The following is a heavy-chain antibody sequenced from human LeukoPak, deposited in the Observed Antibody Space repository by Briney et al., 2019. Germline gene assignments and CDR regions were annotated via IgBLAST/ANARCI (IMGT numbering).Heavy chain of an antibody. D-gene: IGHD3-10*01. J-gene: IGHJ6*03. CDR1: GYSIGSGYY. V-gene: IGHV4-38-2*02. Sequence: SETLSLTCTVSGYSIGSGYYWGWIRQPPGKGLEWIGSIYHSGSTYYNPSLKSRVTISVDTSKNQFSLKLSSVTAADTAVYYCARDVRITMVRGYYYYMDVWGKGTTVTVSS. CDR2: IYHSGST. CDR3: ARDVRITMVRGYYYYMDV.